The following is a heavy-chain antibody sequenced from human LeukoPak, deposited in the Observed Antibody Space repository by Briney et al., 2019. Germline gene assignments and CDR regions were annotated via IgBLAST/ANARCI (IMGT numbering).Heavy chain of an antibody. V-gene: IGHV4-34*01. J-gene: IGHJ6*02. D-gene: IGHD6-19*01. Sequence: SETLSLTCAVYGGSFSGYYWSWIRQPPGKGLEWIGEINHSGSTNYNPSLKSRVTISVDTSRNQFSLKLNSVTAADTAVYYCARHEGVAGGRDYYYYGLDVWGQGTTVTVSS. CDR3: ARHEGVAGGRDYYYYGLDV. CDR1: GGSFSGYY. CDR2: INHSGST.